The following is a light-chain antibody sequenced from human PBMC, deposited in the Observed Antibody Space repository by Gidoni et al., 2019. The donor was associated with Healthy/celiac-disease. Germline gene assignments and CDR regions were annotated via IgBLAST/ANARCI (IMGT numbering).Light chain of an antibody. J-gene: IGKJ1*01. V-gene: IGKV1-5*03. CDR1: QSISSW. CDR3: HQYNCYSGT. CDR2: KAS. Sequence: DIQMTQSPSILAASVGDRNTITGRASQSISSWLAGYQQKPGKAPKLLIYKASSLESGVPTRFSGSGSGTGVTLTISSLQPDDFATYYCHQYNCYSGTFGQGTKVEIK.